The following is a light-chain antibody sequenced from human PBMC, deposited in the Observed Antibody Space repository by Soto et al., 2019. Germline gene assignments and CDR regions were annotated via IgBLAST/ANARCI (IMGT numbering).Light chain of an antibody. Sequence: EMVLTQSPGTLSFFPGERATLSCRASQSVSRRYLAWYQQKPGQAPRLLFYGASNRATGIPDRFSGTGSGTDFTLTISRLEPEDFAVYYCQQYGSSPYTFGLGTKLEIK. CDR3: QQYGSSPYT. V-gene: IGKV3-20*01. CDR2: GAS. J-gene: IGKJ2*01. CDR1: QSVSRRY.